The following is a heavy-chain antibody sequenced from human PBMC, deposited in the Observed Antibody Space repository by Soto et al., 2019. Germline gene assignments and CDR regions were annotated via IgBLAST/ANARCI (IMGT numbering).Heavy chain of an antibody. V-gene: IGHV1-2*04. CDR2: INPNSGGT. D-gene: IGHD3-10*01. CDR3: ARGWWHYGSGSYYNTRPAAFYM. Sequence: ASVKVSCKASGYTFTGYYMHWARQAPGQGLERMGWINPNSGGTNYAQKFQGWVTMTRDTSISTAYMELSRLRSDDTAVYYCARGWWHYGSGSYYNTRPAAFYMWGQANTLAISS. J-gene: IGHJ6*02. CDR1: GYTFTGYY.